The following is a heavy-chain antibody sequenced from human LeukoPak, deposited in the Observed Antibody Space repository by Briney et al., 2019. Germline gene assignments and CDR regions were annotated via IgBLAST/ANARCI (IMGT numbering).Heavy chain of an antibody. CDR2: MNPNSGNT. CDR3: ARVIEYQLYYYYYYMDV. CDR1: GSTFTSCD. V-gene: IGHV1-8*01. J-gene: IGHJ6*03. D-gene: IGHD2-2*01. Sequence: ASGKVSCKASGSTFTSCDINWVPQATGQGLEGMGWMNPNSGNTGYAQKFQGKVTVTRNTSISTAYMELSSLRSEDTAVYYCARVIEYQLYYYYYYMDVWGKGTTVTVSS.